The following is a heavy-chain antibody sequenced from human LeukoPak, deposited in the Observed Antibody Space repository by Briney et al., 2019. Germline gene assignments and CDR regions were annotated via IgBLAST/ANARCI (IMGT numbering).Heavy chain of an antibody. V-gene: IGHV4-34*01. CDR3: ARVPDGSGSYYPFTFDY. CDR1: GGSFSGYY. CDR2: INHSGST. Sequence: SETLSLTCAVYGGSFSGYYWSWIRQPPGKGLEWVGEINHSGSTNYNPSLKSRVTISVDTSKNQFCLKLSSVTAADTAVYYCARVPDGSGSYYPFTFDYWGQGTLVTVSS. D-gene: IGHD3-10*01. J-gene: IGHJ4*02.